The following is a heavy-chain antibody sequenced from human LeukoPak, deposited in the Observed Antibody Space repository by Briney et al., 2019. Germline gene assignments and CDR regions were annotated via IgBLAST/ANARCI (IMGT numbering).Heavy chain of an antibody. CDR1: GFTFSSYA. CDR3: AKDKSYYYDSGSYGLDY. D-gene: IGHD3-10*01. CDR2: ISGSDGST. V-gene: IGHV3-23*01. Sequence: GGSLRLSCAASGFTFSSYAMSWVCQAPGKGLEWISAISGSDGSTYYADSVKGRFTISRDNSKNTRYLQMNSLRAEDTAVYYCAKDKSYYYDSGSYGLDYWGQGTLVTVSS. J-gene: IGHJ4*02.